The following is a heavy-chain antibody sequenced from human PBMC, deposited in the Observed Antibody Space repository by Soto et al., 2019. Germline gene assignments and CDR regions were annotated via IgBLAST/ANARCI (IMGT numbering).Heavy chain of an antibody. Sequence: EVQLVESGGGLVQPGGSLRLSCAASGFTVSSNYMSWVRQAPGKGLEWVSVIYSGGSTYYADSVKGRLAISKDKSNKTLYRHMNSLRAKDTAVYDWARERIAVAGNPEYFQHWGQGTLVTVSS. CDR3: ARERIAVAGNPEYFQH. V-gene: IGHV3-66*01. D-gene: IGHD6-19*01. J-gene: IGHJ1*01. CDR1: GFTVSSNY. CDR2: IYSGGST.